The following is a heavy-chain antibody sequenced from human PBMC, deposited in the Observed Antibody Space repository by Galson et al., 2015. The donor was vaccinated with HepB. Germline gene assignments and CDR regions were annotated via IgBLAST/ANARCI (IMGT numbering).Heavy chain of an antibody. CDR3: AAGRWELPSDFVLGAD. V-gene: IGHV1-69*02. CDR1: GGTFSSYT. J-gene: IGHJ4*02. Sequence: SVKVSCKASGGTFSSYTISWVRQAPGQGLEWMGRIIPILGIANYAQKFQGRVTITADKSTSTAYMELSSLRSEDTAVYYCAAGRWELPSDFVLGADWGQGTLVTVSS. D-gene: IGHD1-26*01. CDR2: IIPILGIA.